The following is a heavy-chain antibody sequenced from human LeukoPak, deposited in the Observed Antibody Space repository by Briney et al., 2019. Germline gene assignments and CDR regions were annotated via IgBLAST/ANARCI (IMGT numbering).Heavy chain of an antibody. CDR1: GYTFTSYD. J-gene: IGHJ4*02. Sequence: GASVKVSCKASGYTFTSYDINWVRQATGQGLEWMGWMNPNSGNTGYAQKFQGRVTITRNTSISTAYMELSSLRPEDTAVYYCARGHSSTPFDYWGQGTLVTVSS. CDR3: ARGHSSTPFDY. CDR2: MNPNSGNT. D-gene: IGHD6-13*01. V-gene: IGHV1-8*03.